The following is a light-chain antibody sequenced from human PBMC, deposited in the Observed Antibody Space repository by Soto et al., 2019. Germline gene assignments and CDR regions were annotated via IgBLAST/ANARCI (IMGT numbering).Light chain of an antibody. CDR3: QQYNRWLLT. CDR1: ENIRTS. V-gene: IGKV3-15*01. J-gene: IGKJ4*01. CDR2: GAS. Sequence: IVMAQYPAALSGSPGDRATFSCRASENIRTSLAWYQQKPGQVPRRLIYGASTMATGAPASLSGSGYGTDLIITISSMQSEDFAIYYCQQYNRWLLTFGGGTKVDIK.